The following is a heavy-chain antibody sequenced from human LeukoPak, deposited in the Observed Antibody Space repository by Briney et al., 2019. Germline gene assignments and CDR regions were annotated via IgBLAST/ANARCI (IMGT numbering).Heavy chain of an antibody. Sequence: GGSLRLSCAASGFTFSNCGMSWVRQTPGRGREWVSAISGSGDSTYYADSVKGRFTISRDNYKNTLYLQMNSLRAEATAVYYCASHYGSGSWNWLDPWGQGTLVTVSS. CDR3: ASHYGSGSWNWLDP. CDR1: GFTFSNCG. CDR2: ISGSGDST. V-gene: IGHV3-23*01. D-gene: IGHD3-10*01. J-gene: IGHJ5*02.